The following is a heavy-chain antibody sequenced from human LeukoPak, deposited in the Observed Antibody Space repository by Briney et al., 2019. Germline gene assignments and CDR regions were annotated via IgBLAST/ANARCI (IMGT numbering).Heavy chain of an antibody. Sequence: PGGSLRLSCAASEFTFSSYAMHWVRQAPGKGLEWVSLISWDGGSTYYADSVKGRFTISRDNSKNSLYLQMNSLRAEDTALYYCAKDRNRRRYYCYYMDVWGKGTAVTVSS. J-gene: IGHJ6*03. CDR1: EFTFSSYA. CDR3: AKDRNRRRYYCYYMDV. CDR2: ISWDGGST. D-gene: IGHD1-14*01. V-gene: IGHV3-43D*03.